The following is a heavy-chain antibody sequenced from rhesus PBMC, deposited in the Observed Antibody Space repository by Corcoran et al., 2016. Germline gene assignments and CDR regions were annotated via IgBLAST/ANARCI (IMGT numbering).Heavy chain of an antibody. CDR1: GASISSNY. J-gene: IGHJ4*01. D-gene: IGHD3-16*01. V-gene: IGHV4S2*01. Sequence: QVQLQESGPGLVKPSETLPLTCAVSGASISSNYWSWFRQAPGQGLEWIGRIYGSGGSTDYNPSLKSRVTISIDTSKNQFSLKLSSVTAADTAVYYCARGRGYYYSGSFDYWGQGVLVTVSS. CDR3: ARGRGYYYSGSFDY. CDR2: IYGSGGST.